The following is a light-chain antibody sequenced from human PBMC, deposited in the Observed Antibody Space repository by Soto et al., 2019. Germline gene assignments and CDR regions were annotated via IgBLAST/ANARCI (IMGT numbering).Light chain of an antibody. J-gene: IGLJ2*01. CDR3: AAYTGNWNGPV. CDR2: RTD. Sequence: QSALTQPPSVSGTPGQRVSISCSGDSSTFANNYVHWYQQVPGAAPKLLMYRTDHRPSGVPERFSGAKSGTSASLTISGRRPEDEAQYYCAAYTGNWNGPVFGGGTKLTVL. CDR1: SSTFANNY. V-gene: IGLV1-47*01.